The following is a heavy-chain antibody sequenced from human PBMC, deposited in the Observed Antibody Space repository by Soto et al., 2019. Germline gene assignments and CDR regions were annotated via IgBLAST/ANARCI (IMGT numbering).Heavy chain of an antibody. CDR2: ISYDGSNK. V-gene: IGHV3-30*18. D-gene: IGHD6-6*01. Sequence: PGGSLRLSCAASGFTFSSYGMHWVRQAPGKGLEWVAVISYDGSNKYYAGSVKGRFTISRDNSKNTLYLQMNSLRAEDTAVYYCANTGGTMYSSSSASGLVYWGQGTLVTVSS. CDR3: ANTGGTMYSSSSASGLVY. J-gene: IGHJ4*02. CDR1: GFTFSSYG.